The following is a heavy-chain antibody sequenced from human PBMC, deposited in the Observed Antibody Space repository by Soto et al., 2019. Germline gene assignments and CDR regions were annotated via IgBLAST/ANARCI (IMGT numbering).Heavy chain of an antibody. V-gene: IGHV4-34*01. J-gene: IGHJ4*02. CDR2: INHSGST. Sequence: SETLSLTCAVYGGSFSGYYWSWIRQPPGKGLEWIGEINHSGSTNYNPSLKSRVTISVDTSKNQFSLKLSSVTAADTAVYYCARLKILTGYSRDYWGQGTLVTVSS. CDR1: GGSFSGYY. CDR3: ARLKILTGYSRDY. D-gene: IGHD3-9*01.